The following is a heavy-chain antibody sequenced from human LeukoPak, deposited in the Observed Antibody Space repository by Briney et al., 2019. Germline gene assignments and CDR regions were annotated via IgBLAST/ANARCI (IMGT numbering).Heavy chain of an antibody. CDR3: ARARASNCSGGSCYGLDY. CDR1: GGSISSYY. V-gene: IGHV4-59*12. CDR2: IYYSGST. D-gene: IGHD2-15*01. Sequence: SETLSLTCTVSGGSISSYYWSWIRQPPGKGLEWIGYIYYSGSTNYNPSLKSRVTISVDTSKNQFSLKLSSVTAADTAVYYCARARASNCSGGSCYGLDYWGQGTLVTVSS. J-gene: IGHJ4*02.